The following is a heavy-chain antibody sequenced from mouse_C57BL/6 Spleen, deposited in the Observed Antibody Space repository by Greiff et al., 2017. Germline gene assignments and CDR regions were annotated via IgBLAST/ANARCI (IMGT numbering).Heavy chain of an antibody. D-gene: IGHD2-4*01. Sequence: DVKLVESGGGLVKPGGSLTLSCAASGFTFSDYGMHWVRQAPEKGLEWVAYISSGSSTIYYADTVKGRFTISRDNAKNTLFLQMTSLRSEDTAMYYCARDDYDVGYFDYWGQGTTLTVSS. CDR3: ARDDYDVGYFDY. J-gene: IGHJ2*01. CDR2: ISSGSSTI. CDR1: GFTFSDYG. V-gene: IGHV5-17*01.